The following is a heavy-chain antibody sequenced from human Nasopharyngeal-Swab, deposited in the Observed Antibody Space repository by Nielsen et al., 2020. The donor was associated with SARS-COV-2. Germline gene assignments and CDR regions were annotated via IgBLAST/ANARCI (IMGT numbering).Heavy chain of an antibody. V-gene: IGHV3-11*04. Sequence: GESLKISCAASGFTFSSYWMHWIRQAPGKGLEWVSYISSSGSTIYYADSVKGRFTISRDNAKNSLYLQMNSLRAEDTAVYYCASSQAYNWNDSDAFDIWGQGTMVTVSS. CDR3: ASSQAYNWNDSDAFDI. CDR2: ISSSGSTI. CDR1: GFTFSSYW. J-gene: IGHJ3*02. D-gene: IGHD1-1*01.